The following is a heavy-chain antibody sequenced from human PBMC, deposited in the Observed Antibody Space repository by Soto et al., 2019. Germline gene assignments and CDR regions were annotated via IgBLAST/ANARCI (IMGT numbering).Heavy chain of an antibody. D-gene: IGHD3-3*01. J-gene: IGHJ3*02. Sequence: SVKVSCKACGFTFTSSAIRWVRQSRRKRLEWIGWIVVGSGNTNYAQKFQERVTITRDMSTSTAYMELSSLRSEDTAVYYCAADGRFLEWLLIGAFDIWVQGTMVTVSS. CDR3: AADGRFLEWLLIGAFDI. V-gene: IGHV1-58*02. CDR2: IVVGSGNT. CDR1: GFTFTSSA.